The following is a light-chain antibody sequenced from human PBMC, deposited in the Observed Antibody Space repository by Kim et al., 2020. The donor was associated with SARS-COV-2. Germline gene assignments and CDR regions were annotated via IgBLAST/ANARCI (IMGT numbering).Light chain of an antibody. Sequence: VGQTVRITCQGDSLRSYYASWYQQKPGQAPVLVFYGKNNRPSGIPDRFSGSYSGNTASLTITAAQAEDEADYYCNSRESSANHWMFGGGTQLTVL. CDR1: SLRSYY. CDR2: GKN. V-gene: IGLV3-19*01. CDR3: NSRESSANHWM. J-gene: IGLJ3*02.